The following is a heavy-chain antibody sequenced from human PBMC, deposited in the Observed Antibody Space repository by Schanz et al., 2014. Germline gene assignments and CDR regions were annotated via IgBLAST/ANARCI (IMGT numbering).Heavy chain of an antibody. CDR3: AKDHAGSDILTALGN. V-gene: IGHV3-23*04. CDR1: GFTFNFYG. CDR2: ISGSGGST. Sequence: EVQLVESGGGLVQPGRSLRLSCVASGFTFNFYGIRWVRQAPGKGLEWVTGISGSGGSTYDADSVKGRFTISRDNSKNTLYLQMNSLRAEDTAVYYCAKDHAGSDILTALGNWGQGTLVTVSS. D-gene: IGHD3-9*01. J-gene: IGHJ4*02.